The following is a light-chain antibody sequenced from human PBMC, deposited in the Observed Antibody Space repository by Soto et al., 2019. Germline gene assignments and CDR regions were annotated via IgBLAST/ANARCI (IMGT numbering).Light chain of an antibody. CDR3: ISYTTRSTYV. CDR1: SSDVGGYNY. CDR2: HVS. V-gene: IGLV2-14*01. J-gene: IGLJ1*01. Sequence: QSALTQPASVSGSPGQSITIPCTGTSSDVGGYNYVSWYQQHPGKAPKLMIYHVSNRPSVVSYRFSGSKSGNTASLTISGLQAEDEDDYYCISYTTRSTYVFGNGTKLTVL.